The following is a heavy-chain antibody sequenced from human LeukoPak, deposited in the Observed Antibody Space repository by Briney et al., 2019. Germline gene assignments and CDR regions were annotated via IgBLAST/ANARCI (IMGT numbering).Heavy chain of an antibody. CDR2: IHYSGST. D-gene: IGHD6-13*01. Sequence: SETLSLTCTVSGGSISSGGYYWSWNRQYPGKGLEWIGYIHYSGSTDYNPSLKSRVTISLDTSKNHFSLKVRSVTAADTAVYYCARDRYGNYFDYWSQGTLVTVSS. V-gene: IGHV4-31*03. CDR1: GGSISSGGYY. CDR3: ARDRYGNYFDY. J-gene: IGHJ4*02.